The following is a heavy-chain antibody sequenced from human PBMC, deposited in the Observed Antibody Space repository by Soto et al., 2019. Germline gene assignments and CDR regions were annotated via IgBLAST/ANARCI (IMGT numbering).Heavy chain of an antibody. V-gene: IGHV3-23*01. Sequence: EVQLLESGGGLVQPGGSLRLSCVGSGFTFINYAMNWVRQTPGKGLEWVSGISGGGDRTFDADSVKGRFTISRDNSKNTVNLQMNRLRADETAVYYCARKVLGSTSRPDWWYFDLWGRGTLVTVSS. CDR2: ISGGGDRT. CDR3: ARKVLGSTSRPDWWYFDL. D-gene: IGHD2-2*01. J-gene: IGHJ2*01. CDR1: GFTFINYA.